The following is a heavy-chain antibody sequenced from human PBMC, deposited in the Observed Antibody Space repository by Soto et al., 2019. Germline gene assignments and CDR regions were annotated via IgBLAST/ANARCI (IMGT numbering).Heavy chain of an antibody. CDR3: ARHRPEDYDYYGMDV. V-gene: IGHV5-10-1*01. CDR1: GYSFTSYW. Sequence: GESLKISCKGSGYSFTSYWISWVRQMPGKGLEWMGRIDPSDSYTNYSPSFQGHVTISADKSISTAYLQWSSLKASDTAMYYCARHRPEDYDYYGMDVWGQGTTVTVSS. J-gene: IGHJ6*02. CDR2: IDPSDSYT.